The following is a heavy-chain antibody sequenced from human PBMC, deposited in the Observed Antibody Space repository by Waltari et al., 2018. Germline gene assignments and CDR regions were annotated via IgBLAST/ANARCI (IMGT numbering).Heavy chain of an antibody. Sequence: QVQLVQSGAAVKKPGASVKVSCKASGSTLSDYGISWVRQAPGQGLEWMGWISGNNGHKTHAQKFQGRLIMTEDTSATTVYMELTYLTSDDTAVYYCARERHRLMEEGYLMALDPWGQGTLVTVSS. J-gene: IGHJ5*02. D-gene: IGHD2-21*01. CDR3: ARERHRLMEEGYLMALDP. CDR2: ISGNNGHK. CDR1: GSTLSDYG. V-gene: IGHV1-18*01.